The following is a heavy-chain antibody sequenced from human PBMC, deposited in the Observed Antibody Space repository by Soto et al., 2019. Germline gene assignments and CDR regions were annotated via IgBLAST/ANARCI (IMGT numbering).Heavy chain of an antibody. V-gene: IGHV4-34*01. CDR2: INDSGST. Sequence: PSETLSLTCAVYGGSFSNYYWSWIRQPPGKGLEWIGEINDSGSTNYNPSLKSRVTISVDTSKNRFSLKLNSATAADTAVYYCARPQRQQLVRRNWFDSWGQGSLVTVSS. J-gene: IGHJ5*01. CDR1: GGSFSNYY. D-gene: IGHD6-13*01. CDR3: ARPQRQQLVRRNWFDS.